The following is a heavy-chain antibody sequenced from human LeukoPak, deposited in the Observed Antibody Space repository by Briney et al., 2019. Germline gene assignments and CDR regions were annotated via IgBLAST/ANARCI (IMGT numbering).Heavy chain of an antibody. Sequence: GGSLRLSCAASGFTFSSYWMSWVRQAPGKGLEWVANIKQDGSEKYYVDSVKGRFTISRDNAKNSLYLQMNSLRAEDTAVYYCATGTEPYYDFWSGYSYYFDYWGQGTLVTVSS. CDR1: GFTFSSYW. CDR3: ATGTEPYYDFWSGYSYYFDY. D-gene: IGHD3-3*01. J-gene: IGHJ4*02. CDR2: IKQDGSEK. V-gene: IGHV3-7*01.